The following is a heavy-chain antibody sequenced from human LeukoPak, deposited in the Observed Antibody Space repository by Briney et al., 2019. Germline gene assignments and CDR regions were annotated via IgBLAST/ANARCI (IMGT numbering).Heavy chain of an antibody. CDR2: IKKDGSEK. V-gene: IGHV3-7*01. D-gene: IGHD5-18*01. CDR1: GFTFSSYW. CDR3: ARSLWPEDY. J-gene: IGHJ4*02. Sequence: GGSLRLSCAASGFTFSSYWMGWVRQAPGKGLEWVANIKKDGSEKNYVDSVKGRFTISRDNAKTSLYLQMNSLRAEDTAVYYCARSLWPEDYWGQGTLVTVSS.